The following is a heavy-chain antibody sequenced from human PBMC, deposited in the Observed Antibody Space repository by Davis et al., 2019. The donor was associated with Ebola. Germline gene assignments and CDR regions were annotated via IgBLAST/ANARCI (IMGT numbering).Heavy chain of an antibody. CDR2: ISPNSGGT. J-gene: IGHJ4*02. V-gene: IGHV1-2*06. Sequence: AASVKVSCKASGYTFTGYYIHWVRQAPGQGLEWMGRISPNSGGTNYAQKFQGRVTMTRDTSISTAYMELSRLTSDDTAVYYCARSLYGWYYFDYWGQGTLVTVSS. D-gene: IGHD6-19*01. CDR1: GYTFTGYY. CDR3: ARSLYGWYYFDY.